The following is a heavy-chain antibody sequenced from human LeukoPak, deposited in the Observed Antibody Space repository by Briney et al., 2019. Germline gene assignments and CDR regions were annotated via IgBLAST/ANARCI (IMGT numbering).Heavy chain of an antibody. CDR2: IWYDGSTK. Sequence: PGGSLSLSCAASGFTFSNYGMHWVRQAPGKGLKWVAVIWYDGSTKYNADSVKGRFTISRDNSKSTLSLQMNSLRAEDTAVYYCALYSGSIGAFDIWGQGTMVTVSS. D-gene: IGHD1-26*01. V-gene: IGHV3-33*01. CDR1: GFTFSNYG. J-gene: IGHJ3*02. CDR3: ALYSGSIGAFDI.